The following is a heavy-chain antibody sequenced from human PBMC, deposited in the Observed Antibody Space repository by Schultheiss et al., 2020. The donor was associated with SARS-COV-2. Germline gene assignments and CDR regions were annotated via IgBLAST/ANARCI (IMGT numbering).Heavy chain of an antibody. Sequence: GESLKISCAASGFTFSSYAMSWVRQAPGKGLEWVSAISGSGGSTYYADSVKGRFTISRDNSRNTLYLQMNSLRAEDTAVYYCASLMYCTNGVCRDYWGQGTLVTVSS. CDR1: GFTFSSYA. CDR2: ISGSGGST. J-gene: IGHJ4*02. V-gene: IGHV3-23*01. D-gene: IGHD2-8*01. CDR3: ASLMYCTNGVCRDY.